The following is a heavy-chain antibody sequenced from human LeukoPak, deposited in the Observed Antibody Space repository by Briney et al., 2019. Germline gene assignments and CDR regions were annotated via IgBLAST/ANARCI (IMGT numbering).Heavy chain of an antibody. CDR2: IFPGDSDT. CDR1: GYSFTSYW. D-gene: IGHD3-22*01. CDR3: ARRKGYYDSTGYYSYDH. V-gene: IGHV5-51*01. Sequence: GEYLKISCKGSGYSFTSYWIGWVRQMPGKGLEWMGIIFPGDSDTRYSPSFQGQVTISADKSITTAYLQWSSLKASDTAMYYCARRKGYYDSTGYYSYDHWGQGTLVTVSS. J-gene: IGHJ4*02.